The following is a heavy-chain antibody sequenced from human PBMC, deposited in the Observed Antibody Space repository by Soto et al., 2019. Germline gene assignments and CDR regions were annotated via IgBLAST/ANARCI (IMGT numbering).Heavy chain of an antibody. CDR1: AVSFNAYG. Sequence: AGGSLRLSCAASAVSFNAYGVTWVRQAPGKGLEWVSTVTVTGGSTYYADSVKGRFTISRDRSNYTVSLLLNSLRVEDTAIYYCAGQRSPEAWFDPWGQGTLVTVSS. CDR2: VTVTGGST. V-gene: IGHV3-23*01. D-gene: IGHD3-10*01. CDR3: AGQRSPEAWFDP. J-gene: IGHJ5*02.